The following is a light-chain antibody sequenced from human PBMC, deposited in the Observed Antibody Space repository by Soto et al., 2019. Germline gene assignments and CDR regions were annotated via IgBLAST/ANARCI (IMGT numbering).Light chain of an antibody. CDR3: QTWGTGIRL. Sequence: QLVLTQSPSASASLGASVKLTCTLSSGHSNYVIAWHQQQPEKGPRYLMKLNSDGSHSKGDGIPDRFSGSRSGAERYLIISSLQSEDEADYYCQTWGTGIRLFGGGTKVTVL. V-gene: IGLV4-69*01. CDR2: LNSDGSH. CDR1: SGHSNYV. J-gene: IGLJ3*02.